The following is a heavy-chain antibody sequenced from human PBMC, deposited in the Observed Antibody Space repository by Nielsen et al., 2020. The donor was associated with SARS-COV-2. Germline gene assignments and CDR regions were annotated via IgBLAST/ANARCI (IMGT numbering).Heavy chain of an antibody. V-gene: IGHV3-74*01. CDR2: INSDGSST. CDR3: ARAPLDYYYYYYVDV. J-gene: IGHJ6*03. CDR1: GFTFSSYW. Sequence: GGSLRLSCAASGFTFSSYWMHWVRQAPGKGLVWVSRINSDGSSTSYADSVKGRFTISRDNAKNTLYLQMNSLRAEDTAVYYCARAPLDYYYYYYVDVWGKGTTVTVSS.